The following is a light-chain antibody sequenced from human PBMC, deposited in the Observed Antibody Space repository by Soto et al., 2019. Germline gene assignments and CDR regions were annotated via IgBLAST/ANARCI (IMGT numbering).Light chain of an antibody. CDR2: DVT. CDR1: SRDVRGYNF. J-gene: IGLJ7*01. CDR3: CSYAGSFSWV. V-gene: IGLV2-11*01. Sequence: QSALTQPRSVSGSPGQSITISCTGSSRDVRGYNFVSWYQQHPGEAPKLILYDVTTRPLGVPDRISGSKSGSTAYLTISGLQAEDEADYYCCSYAGSFSWVFGGGTQLTVL.